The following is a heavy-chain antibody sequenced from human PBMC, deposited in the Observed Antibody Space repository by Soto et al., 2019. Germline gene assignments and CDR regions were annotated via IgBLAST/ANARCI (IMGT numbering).Heavy chain of an antibody. Sequence: GGSLRLSCAASGFTFSSYSMNWVRQAPGKGLEWVSYISSSSSTIYYADSVNGRFTISRDNAKNSLYLQMNSLRDEDTAVYYCARDPGGDYYGSGSYYDAFDIWGQGTMVTVSS. CDR1: GFTFSSYS. CDR2: ISSSSSTI. CDR3: ARDPGGDYYGSGSYYDAFDI. J-gene: IGHJ3*02. D-gene: IGHD3-10*01. V-gene: IGHV3-48*02.